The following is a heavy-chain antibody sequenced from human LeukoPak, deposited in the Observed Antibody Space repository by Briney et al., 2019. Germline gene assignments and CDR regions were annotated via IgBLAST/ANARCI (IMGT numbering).Heavy chain of an antibody. V-gene: IGHV5-51*01. CDR3: VRPRATVTPYFDY. J-gene: IGHJ4*02. CDR1: GYSFTSYW. CDR2: IYPGDSDT. Sequence: GESLKISCKGSGYSFTSYWIGWVRQMPGKGLEWMGIIYPGDSDTRYSPSFQGQVTISADKSISTAYLQWSSLKASDTAMYYCVRPRATVTPYFDYWGQGTLVTVSS. D-gene: IGHD4-17*01.